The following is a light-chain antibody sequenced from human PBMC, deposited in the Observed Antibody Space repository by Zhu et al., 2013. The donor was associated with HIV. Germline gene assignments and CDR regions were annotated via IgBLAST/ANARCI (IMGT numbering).Light chain of an antibody. V-gene: IGKV3-20*01. CDR1: QSVSLN. CDR2: GAS. CDR3: HQYGSSPPT. J-gene: IGKJ2*01. Sequence: EIVMTQSPGTLSLSPGERATLSCGASQSVSLNLAWFQVKPGQPPRVLIYGASTRATGIPARFSGSGSGTEFTLTISRLEPEDFAVYHCHQYGSSPPTFGQGTKVEIK.